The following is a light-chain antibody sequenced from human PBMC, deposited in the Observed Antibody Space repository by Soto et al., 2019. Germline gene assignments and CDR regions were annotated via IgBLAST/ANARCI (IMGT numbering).Light chain of an antibody. Sequence: DIQMTQSPSILSASVVDRVTITCRASQSIGSWVAWYQQKPGKAPNLLIYKASSLESGVPSRFSGSGSGTEFTLTISSLQPDDFATYYCQQYSSYSWTFGQGTKVDIK. J-gene: IGKJ1*01. CDR1: QSIGSW. CDR3: QQYSSYSWT. CDR2: KAS. V-gene: IGKV1-5*03.